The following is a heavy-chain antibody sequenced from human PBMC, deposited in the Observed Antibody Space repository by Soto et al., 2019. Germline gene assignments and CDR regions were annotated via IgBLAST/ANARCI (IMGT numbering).Heavy chain of an antibody. Sequence: ETLSPTCNVSGGSISNYYWTWVRQSPEKGLEWIGYMYYNGNINYNPSLKSRVTISIDTSKNQFSLTLKSVTAADTAVYYCASGGNWFDPWGQGVLVTVSS. CDR3: ASGGNWFDP. V-gene: IGHV4-59*01. CDR2: MYYNGNI. J-gene: IGHJ5*02. CDR1: GGSISNYY. D-gene: IGHD3-16*01.